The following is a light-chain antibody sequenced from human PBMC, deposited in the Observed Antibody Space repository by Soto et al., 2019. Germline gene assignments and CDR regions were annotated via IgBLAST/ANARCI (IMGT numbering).Light chain of an antibody. V-gene: IGKV3-20*01. Sequence: VLTQSPGSLSLSPGERATLSCRASQSVMSNYLSWYQQKPGQPPRLLIYGASSRATGIPDRFSGSGSGTDFTLTITRLEPEDSAVYFCQQYTGPPTTFGQGTRLEIK. CDR2: GAS. CDR1: QSVMSNY. CDR3: QQYTGPPTT. J-gene: IGKJ5*01.